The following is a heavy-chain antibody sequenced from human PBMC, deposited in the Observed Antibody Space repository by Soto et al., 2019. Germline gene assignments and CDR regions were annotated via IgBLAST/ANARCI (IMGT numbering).Heavy chain of an antibody. V-gene: IGHV4-4*07. CDR3: ARVQRFCDWFDP. CDR1: GGAISTYY. J-gene: IGHJ5*02. D-gene: IGHD3-3*01. Sequence: SATLSLTCTVSGGAISTYYWTCIRQPAGKGLEWIGSIYSSGSTKYTPSLQSRVTMSLDAHNNQFSLRLTPVTAADTAVHYCARVQRFCDWFDPWGEGNLATVS. CDR2: IYSSGST.